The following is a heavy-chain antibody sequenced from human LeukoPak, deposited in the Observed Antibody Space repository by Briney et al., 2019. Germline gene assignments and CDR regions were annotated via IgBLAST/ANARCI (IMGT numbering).Heavy chain of an antibody. D-gene: IGHD1-14*01. CDR3: ARGPRRMYYFDY. V-gene: IGHV3-7*01. CDR2: IKQDGSEK. CDR1: GFTVSNNY. J-gene: IGHJ4*02. Sequence: HGGSLRLSCAASGFTVSNNYMNWVRQAPGKGLEWVANIKQDGSEKYYVDSVKGRFTISRDNAKNSLYLQMNSLRAEDTAVYYCARGPRRMYYFDYWGQGTLVTVSS.